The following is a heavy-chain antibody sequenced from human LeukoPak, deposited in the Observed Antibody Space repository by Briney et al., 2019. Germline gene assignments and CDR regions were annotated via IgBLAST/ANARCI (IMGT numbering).Heavy chain of an antibody. CDR2: TYYRSKWYN. Sequence: SQTLSLTCAISGDSVSSNSAAWNWIRQSPSRGLEWLGRTYYRSKWYNDYAVSVKSRITINPDTSKNQFSLQLNSVTPEDTAVYYCARGTRRDGYNSAFMGAFDIWGQGTMVTVSS. D-gene: IGHD5-24*01. CDR3: ARGTRRDGYNSAFMGAFDI. CDR1: GDSVSSNSAA. J-gene: IGHJ3*02. V-gene: IGHV6-1*01.